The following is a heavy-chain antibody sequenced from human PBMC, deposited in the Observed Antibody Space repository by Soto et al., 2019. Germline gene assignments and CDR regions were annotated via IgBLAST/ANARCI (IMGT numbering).Heavy chain of an antibody. V-gene: IGHV4-39*01. Sequence: QLQLQESGPGLVKPSETLSLTCTVSGGSISSSSHYWAWVRQPPGKGLEWIGRMHYSGNTYNNPSLKSRVTLSLDTAKNQFSLKLSCVTDADTAVYYCEAAVRGVMHYWGHGTLVTVSS. CDR1: GGSISSSSHY. CDR3: EAAVRGVMHY. J-gene: IGHJ4*01. CDR2: MHYSGNT. D-gene: IGHD3-10*01.